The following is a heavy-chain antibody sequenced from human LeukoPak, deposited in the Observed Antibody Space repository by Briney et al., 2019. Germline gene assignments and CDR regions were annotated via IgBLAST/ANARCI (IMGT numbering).Heavy chain of an antibody. CDR1: GFSFSTYW. J-gene: IGHJ4*02. Sequence: PGGSLRLSCAAPGFSFSTYWMRWARQTPGKGLEWVANIKGDGSEINYVDSVKGRFTISRDNAKNSLSLQMNSLTADDTGVYYCAREGLPYSGDHWGQGTLVTVSS. D-gene: IGHD4-11*01. CDR2: IKGDGSEI. CDR3: AREGLPYSGDH. V-gene: IGHV3-7*01.